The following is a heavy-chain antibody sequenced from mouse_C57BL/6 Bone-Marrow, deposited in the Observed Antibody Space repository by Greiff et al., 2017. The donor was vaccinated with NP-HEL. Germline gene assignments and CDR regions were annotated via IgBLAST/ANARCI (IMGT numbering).Heavy chain of an antibody. J-gene: IGHJ1*03. D-gene: IGHD1-1*01. V-gene: IGHV2-9-1*01. CDR2: IWTGGGT. CDR3: AGYYYGSSPYWYFDV. CDR1: GFSLTSYA. Sequence: VQRVESGPGLVASSQSLSITCTVSGFSLTSYAISWVRQPPGKGLEWLGVIWTGGGTNYNSALKSRLSISKDNSKSQVFLKMNSLQTDDTARYYCAGYYYGSSPYWYFDVWGTGTTVTVSS.